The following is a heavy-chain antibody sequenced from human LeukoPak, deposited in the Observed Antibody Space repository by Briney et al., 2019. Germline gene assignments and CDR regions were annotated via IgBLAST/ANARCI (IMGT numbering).Heavy chain of an antibody. CDR1: GYTFTGYY. CDR2: INPNSGGT. D-gene: IGHD6-19*01. Sequence: ASVKVSCMASGYTFTGYYMHWVRQAPGQGLEWMGWINPNSGGTNYAQKFQGRVTMTRDTSISTAYMELSRLRSDDTAVYYCARGSLIAVAGTGFDYWGQGTLVTVSS. CDR3: ARGSLIAVAGTGFDY. V-gene: IGHV1-2*02. J-gene: IGHJ4*02.